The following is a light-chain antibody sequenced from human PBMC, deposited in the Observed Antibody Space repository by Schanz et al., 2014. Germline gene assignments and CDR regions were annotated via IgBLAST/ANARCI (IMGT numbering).Light chain of an antibody. J-gene: IGKJ2*01. V-gene: IGKV4-1*01. CDR3: PST. CDR1: QSVLYSSNNKNY. CDR2: WAS. Sequence: DIVMTQSPDSLAVSLGERATINCKSSQSVLYSSNNKNYLAWHQQKPGQPPKVLIHWASTRESGVPDRFSGSGSGKDFTLTISRLHAEDVAVYSTPSTFGQGTKLEIK.